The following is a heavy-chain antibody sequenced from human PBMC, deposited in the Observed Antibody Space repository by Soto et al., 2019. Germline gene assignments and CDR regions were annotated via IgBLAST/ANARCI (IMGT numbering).Heavy chain of an antibody. V-gene: IGHV3-23*01. CDR2: ISGSGGST. Sequence: EVQLLESGGGLVQPGGSLRLSCAASGFTFTSYAMSWVRQAPGKGLEWVSTISGSGGSTYYADSVKGRFTISRDNSMNTLYVPMNRLRAEDTAVYYCAKVLTMVRGDPFDLWGRGNVVTVSS. CDR1: GFTFTSYA. CDR3: AKVLTMVRGDPFDL. J-gene: IGHJ2*01. D-gene: IGHD3-10*01.